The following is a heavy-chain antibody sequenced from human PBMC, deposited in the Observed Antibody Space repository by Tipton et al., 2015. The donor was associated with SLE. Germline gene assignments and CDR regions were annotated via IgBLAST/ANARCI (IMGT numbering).Heavy chain of an antibody. D-gene: IGHD3-16*01. CDR1: GASVSSSFHQ. V-gene: IGHV4-61*02. Sequence: TLSLTCTVSGASVSSSFHQWSWIRQPAGEGLEWIGHSSGSATYNPSLKSRVTISVDTSKNQFSLKRTSVTAADTAVYYCARDHYGSLDYWGQGMLVTVSS. CDR2: SSGSA. CDR3: ARDHYGSLDY. J-gene: IGHJ4*02.